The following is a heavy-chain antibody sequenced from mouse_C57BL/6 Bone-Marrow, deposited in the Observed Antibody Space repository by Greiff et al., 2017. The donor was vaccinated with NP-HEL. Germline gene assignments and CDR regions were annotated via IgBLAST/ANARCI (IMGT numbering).Heavy chain of an antibody. CDR2: INPYNGGT. Sequence: EVQLVESGPVLVKPGASVKMSCKASGYTFTDYYMNWVKQSHGKSLEWIGVINPYNGGTSYNQKFKGKATLTVDKSSSTAYMELNSLTSEDSAVYYCARRKFAWFAYWGQGTLVTVSA. V-gene: IGHV1-19*01. J-gene: IGHJ3*01. CDR1: GYTFTDYY. CDR3: ARRKFAWFAY.